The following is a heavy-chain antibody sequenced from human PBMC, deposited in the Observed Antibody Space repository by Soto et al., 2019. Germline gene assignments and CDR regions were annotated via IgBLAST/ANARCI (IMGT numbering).Heavy chain of an antibody. CDR1: TFSMYS. D-gene: IGHD1-26*01. CDR3: TRDQGGSYDSWFDP. V-gene: IGHV3-21*01. CDR2: ISSGSAYI. Sequence: EVQVVESGGGLVHPGGSLRLSCNFTFSMYSMNWVRQAPGKGLEWVASISSGSAYIKYADSVKGRFTISRDNAKNSVSLQVNSLRVDDTAVYFCTRDQGGSYDSWFDPWGLGTLVTVSS. J-gene: IGHJ5*02.